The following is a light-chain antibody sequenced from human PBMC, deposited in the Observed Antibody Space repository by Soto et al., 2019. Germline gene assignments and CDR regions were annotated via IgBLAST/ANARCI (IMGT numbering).Light chain of an antibody. Sequence: EIVLTQSPATLSLSPGERATLSCRASQSVSSYLAWYQQKPGQAPRLLIYDASNRATGIPARFSGSGSGTAFTLTISSLEPEDFVVYYCQQRSKWPPLTFGGGTKVEIK. CDR3: QQRSKWPPLT. CDR2: DAS. J-gene: IGKJ4*01. V-gene: IGKV3-11*01. CDR1: QSVSSY.